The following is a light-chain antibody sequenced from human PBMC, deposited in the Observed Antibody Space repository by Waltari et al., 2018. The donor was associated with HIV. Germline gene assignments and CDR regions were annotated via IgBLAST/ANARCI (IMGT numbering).Light chain of an antibody. V-gene: IGLV2-23*02. CDR2: EVN. J-gene: IGLJ3*02. CDR3: CSFARSSTWV. CDR1: SSNIGSYNL. Sequence: QSALTQPASVSGSPGQSITISCTGTSSNIGSYNLVSWYQQHPGKAPKLMVYEVNKWPSGISNRFSGSKSGNTASLTISGLQAEDEADYYCCSFARSSTWVFGGGTKLSVL.